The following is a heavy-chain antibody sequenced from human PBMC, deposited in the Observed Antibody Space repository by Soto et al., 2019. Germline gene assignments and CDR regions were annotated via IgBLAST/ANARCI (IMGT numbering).Heavy chain of an antibody. V-gene: IGHV1-69*12. J-gene: IGHJ4*02. CDR2: IIPIFGTA. CDR3: ARLGLRSRDGYRGLDY. D-gene: IGHD5-12*01. CDR1: GGTFSSYA. Sequence: QVQLVQSGAEVKKPGSSVKVSCKASGGTFSSYAISWVRQAPGQGLEWMGGIIPIFGTANYAQKFQGRVTITADESRSTAYMELSSMRSEDTAVYYCARLGLRSRDGYRGLDYWGQGTLVTVSS.